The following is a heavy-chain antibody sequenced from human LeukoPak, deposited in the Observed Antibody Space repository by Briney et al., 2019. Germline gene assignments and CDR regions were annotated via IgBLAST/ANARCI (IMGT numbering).Heavy chain of an antibody. V-gene: IGHV4-39*07. CDR1: GGSISTSNYY. CDR2: IFYSGST. CDR3: ARASSYYDFWSSHAFDI. Sequence: SETLSLTCTVSGGSISTSNYYWGWIRQPPGKGLDWIGNIFYSGSTYYNPSLKSRVTISVDTSKNQFSLKLSSVTAADTAVYYCARASSYYDFWSSHAFDIWGQGTMVTVSS. D-gene: IGHD3-3*01. J-gene: IGHJ3*02.